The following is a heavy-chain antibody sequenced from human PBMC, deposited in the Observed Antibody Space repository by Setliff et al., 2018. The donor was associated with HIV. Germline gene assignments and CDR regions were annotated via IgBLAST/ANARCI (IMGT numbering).Heavy chain of an antibody. CDR1: GGSINSRSYY. D-gene: IGHD2-8*02. V-gene: IGHV4-39*01. Sequence: SETLSLTCTVSGGSINSRSYYWAWIRQPPGKGLEWVASIYFSGTPYYNPSLKNRVTISVDTSKNQFSLKLSSVTAADTAVYYCARRGMWSYETGGNPTATFDYWGQGVLVNVSS. CDR3: ARRGMWSYETGGNPTATFDY. CDR2: IYFSGTP. J-gene: IGHJ4*02.